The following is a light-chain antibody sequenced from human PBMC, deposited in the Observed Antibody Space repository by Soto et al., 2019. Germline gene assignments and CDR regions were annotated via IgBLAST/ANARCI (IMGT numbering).Light chain of an antibody. J-gene: IGKJ4*01. CDR1: QSISSW. CDR2: QAS. Sequence: DIQMTQSPSTLSASVGDRVTITCRASQSISSWLAWYQQKPVKAPKLLIYQASSLQSGVPSRFSGSGSGTEFTLTVSSLQPDDFATYYCQSGVTFGGGTKVEIK. V-gene: IGKV1-5*03. CDR3: QSGVT.